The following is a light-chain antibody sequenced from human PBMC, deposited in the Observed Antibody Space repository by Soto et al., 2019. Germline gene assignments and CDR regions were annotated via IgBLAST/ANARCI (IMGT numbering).Light chain of an antibody. J-gene: IGKJ4*01. Sequence: EIVLTQSPGNLSLSPGERATLSCRASQSVSSSYLAWYQQKPGQAPRLLIYGASSRATGIPARFSGSGSGTDFTLTISSLEPEDFAVYYCQQHANWPLTFGGGTKVDI. CDR2: GAS. V-gene: IGKV3-20*01. CDR3: QQHANWPLT. CDR1: QSVSSSY.